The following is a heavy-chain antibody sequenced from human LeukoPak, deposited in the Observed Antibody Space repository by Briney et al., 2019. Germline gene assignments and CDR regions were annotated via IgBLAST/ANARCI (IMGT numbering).Heavy chain of an antibody. Sequence: ASVKVSCKASGYTFTGYYMHWVQQAPGQGLEWMGWINPNSGGTNYAQKFQGWVTMTRDTSISTAYMELSRLRSDDTAVYYCARGGAYNWNFAYYFDYWGQGTLVTVSS. CDR1: GYTFTGYY. V-gene: IGHV1-2*04. D-gene: IGHD1-7*01. CDR3: ARGGAYNWNFAYYFDY. CDR2: INPNSGGT. J-gene: IGHJ4*02.